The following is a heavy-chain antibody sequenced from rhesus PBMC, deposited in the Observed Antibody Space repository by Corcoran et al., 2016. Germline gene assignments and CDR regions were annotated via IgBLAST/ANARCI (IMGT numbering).Heavy chain of an antibody. J-gene: IGHJ5-2*02. CDR1: GVSLRSNW. CDR3: AREWGHGSGCSSLDV. CDR2: NTGSERST. Sequence: QLQESGPGLVKHSETLSLTCAVSGVSLRSNWWSWLRQPPGKGMEWIGRNTGSERSTNNNPYRMSRVNTSTETSKNQFSRKLSSGAAEETAGYYCAREWGHGSGCSSLDVWGRGVRVTVSS. D-gene: IGHD2-21*01. V-gene: IGHV4-173*01.